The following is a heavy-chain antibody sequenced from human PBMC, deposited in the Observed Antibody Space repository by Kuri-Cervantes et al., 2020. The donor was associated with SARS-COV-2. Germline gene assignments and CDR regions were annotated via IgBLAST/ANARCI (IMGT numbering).Heavy chain of an antibody. D-gene: IGHD3-3*01. CDR3: VKDGENFDFWSGYREDYYMDV. J-gene: IGHJ6*03. CDR1: GFSFSSYG. CDR2: ISGSGSNT. Sequence: GGSLRLSCAASGFSFSSYGMSWVRQAPGKGLEWVSGISGSGSNTHYADSVKGRFTISRDNSKNTLDLQINSLRGEDTAVYYCVKDGENFDFWSGYREDYYMDVWGKGTTVTVS. V-gene: IGHV3-23*01.